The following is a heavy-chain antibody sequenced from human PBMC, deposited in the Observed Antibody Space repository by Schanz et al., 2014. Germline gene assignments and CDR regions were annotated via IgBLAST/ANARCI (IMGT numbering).Heavy chain of an antibody. CDR1: GFAFSSFA. Sequence: EVQLMESGGGLVKPGGSLRLSCVASGFAFSSFAMTWVRQAPGRGLEWVSSISTSGTYMYIADSLKGRLTISRDDAKKSMYLQMNNLRAEDTAVYYCVRVSFADPRLYRGMDRDIDYWGQGTLVTCSS. CDR3: VRVSFADPRLYRGMDRDIDY. CDR2: ISTSGTYM. D-gene: IGHD5-18*01. V-gene: IGHV3-21*01. J-gene: IGHJ4*02.